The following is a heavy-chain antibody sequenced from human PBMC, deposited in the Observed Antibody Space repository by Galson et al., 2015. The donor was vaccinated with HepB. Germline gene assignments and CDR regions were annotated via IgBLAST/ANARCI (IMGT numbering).Heavy chain of an antibody. V-gene: IGHV3-15*01. Sequence: SLRLSCAASGFTFSNAWMSWVRQAPGKGLEWVGRIKSKTDGGTTDYAAPVKGRFTISRDDSKNTLYLQMNSLKTEDTAVYYCTTLLRGCSSTSCYSPRGVDWGQGTLVTVSS. CDR2: IKSKTDGGTT. CDR3: TTLLRGCSSTSCYSPRGVD. CDR1: GFTFSNAW. J-gene: IGHJ4*02. D-gene: IGHD2-2*02.